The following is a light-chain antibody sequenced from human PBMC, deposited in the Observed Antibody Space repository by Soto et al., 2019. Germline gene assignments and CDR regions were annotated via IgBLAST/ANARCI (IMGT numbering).Light chain of an antibody. Sequence: QSALTQPASVSGSPGQSITISCTGTSSDIGGYNFVSWYHQHPGKAPKLLIYAVTNRPSGIPDRFSGSKSGNTASLTISGLQAADGADYYCASYTTSSTLVFGGGTQLTVL. CDR2: AVT. J-gene: IGLJ2*01. V-gene: IGLV2-14*01. CDR1: SSDIGGYNF. CDR3: ASYTTSSTLV.